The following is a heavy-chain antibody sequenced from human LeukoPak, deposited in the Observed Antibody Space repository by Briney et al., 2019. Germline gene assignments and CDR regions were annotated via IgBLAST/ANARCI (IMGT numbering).Heavy chain of an antibody. CDR1: GFTFSSYA. CDR2: ISYDGSNK. CDR3: ARAVISDYYDSSGYSDH. J-gene: IGHJ4*02. D-gene: IGHD3-22*01. Sequence: QPGGSLRLSCAASGFTFSSYAMHWVRQAPGKGLEWVAVISYDGSNKYYADSVKGRFTISRDNSKNTLYLQMNSLRAEDTAVYYCARAVISDYYDSSGYSDHWGQGTLVTVSS. V-gene: IGHV3-30*04.